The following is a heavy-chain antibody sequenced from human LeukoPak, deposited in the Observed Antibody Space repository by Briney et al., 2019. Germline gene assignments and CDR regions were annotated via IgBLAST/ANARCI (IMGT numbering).Heavy chain of an antibody. V-gene: IGHV1-69*13. CDR2: IIPIFGTA. J-gene: IGHJ4*02. CDR1: GGTFSSYA. Sequence: ASVKVSCKASGGTFSSYAISWVRQAPGQGLEWMGGIIPIFGTANYAQKFQGRITITADESTSTAYMELSSLRSEDTAVYYCARSGYSGYAVRWGQGTLVTVSS. D-gene: IGHD5-12*01. CDR3: ARSGYSGYAVR.